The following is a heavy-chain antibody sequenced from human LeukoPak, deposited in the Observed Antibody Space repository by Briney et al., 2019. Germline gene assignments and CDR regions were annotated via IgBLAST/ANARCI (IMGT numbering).Heavy chain of an antibody. CDR1: GDSVSSNSAA. J-gene: IGHJ3*02. V-gene: IGHV6-1*01. Sequence: SQTLSLTCAISGDSVSSNSAAWNWIRQSPSRGLEWLGRTYYRSKWYNDYAVSVKNRITINPDTSKNQFSLQLNSVTPEDTAVYYCARAYCSSTSCYVWAFDIWGQGTMVTVSS. CDR2: TYYRSKWYN. CDR3: ARAYCSSTSCYVWAFDI. D-gene: IGHD2-2*01.